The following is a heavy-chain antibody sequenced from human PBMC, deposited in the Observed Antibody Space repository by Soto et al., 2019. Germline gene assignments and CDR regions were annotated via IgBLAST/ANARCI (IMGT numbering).Heavy chain of an antibody. V-gene: IGHV3-33*01. CDR1: GFRFSNFG. CDR2: IWHDGKNK. J-gene: IGHJ4*02. CDR3: PRDPGKDEAMDY. Sequence: QVQVVASGGGVVQPGTSLRLSCAASGFRFSNFGMHWVRQAPGKGLEWVAVIWHDGKNKYYADSVEGRVTISRDNSKNTLYLQMNSLTAEDTAVYYCPRDPGKDEAMDYWGQGTLVIVSS.